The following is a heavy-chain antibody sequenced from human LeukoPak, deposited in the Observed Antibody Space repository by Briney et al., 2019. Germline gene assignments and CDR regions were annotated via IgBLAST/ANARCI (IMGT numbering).Heavy chain of an antibody. J-gene: IGHJ4*02. CDR1: GGSFSGYY. V-gene: IGHV4-34*01. Sequence: SETLSLTCAVYGGSFSGYYWSWIRQPPGKGLEWIGEINHSGSTNYNPSLKSRVTISVDTSKNQFSLKLSSVTAADTAVYYCAREPPPINCSGGSCYRGFFDYWGQGTLVTVSS. CDR2: INHSGST. CDR3: AREPPPINCSGGSCYRGFFDY. D-gene: IGHD2-15*01.